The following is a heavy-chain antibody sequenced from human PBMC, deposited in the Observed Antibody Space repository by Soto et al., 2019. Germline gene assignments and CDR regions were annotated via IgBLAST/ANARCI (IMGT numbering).Heavy chain of an antibody. CDR2: ISGSGGST. J-gene: IGHJ4*02. CDR3: AKGDYYYGSGSYPRGFDY. D-gene: IGHD3-10*01. Sequence: EVQLLESGGGLVQPGGSLRLSCAASGFTFSSYAMSWVRQAPGKGLEWVSAISGSGGSTYYADSVKGRFTISRDNSKNTLYLQMNSLRAEDTAVYCCAKGDYYYGSGSYPRGFDYWGQGTLVIVSS. V-gene: IGHV3-23*01. CDR1: GFTFSSYA.